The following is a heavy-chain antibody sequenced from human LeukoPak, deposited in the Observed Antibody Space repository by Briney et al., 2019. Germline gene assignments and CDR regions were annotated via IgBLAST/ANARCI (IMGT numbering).Heavy chain of an antibody. CDR3: AKGSKAVLFTRDHYMDV. V-gene: IGHV3-30*02. Sequence: GGSLRLSCAASGFTFSSYGIHWVRQAPGKGLEWVAFIRYDGSNKYYADSVKGRFTISRDNSKNTLYLQMNSLRAEDTAMYYCAKGSKAVLFTRDHYMDVWGKGITVTISS. CDR1: GFTFSSYG. J-gene: IGHJ6*03. CDR2: IRYDGSNK. D-gene: IGHD6-19*01.